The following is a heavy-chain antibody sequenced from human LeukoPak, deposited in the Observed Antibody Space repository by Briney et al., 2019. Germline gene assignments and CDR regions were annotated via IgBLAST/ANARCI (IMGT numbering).Heavy chain of an antibody. V-gene: IGHV1-69*05. J-gene: IGHJ4*02. CDR3: ASTDYGDYLYYFDY. CDR2: IIPIFGTA. Sequence: SVKVSCKASGGTFSSYAISWVRQAPGQGLEWMGRIIPIFGTANYAQKFQGRVTITTDESTSTAYMELSSLRSEDTAVYYCASTDYGDYLYYFDYWGQGTLVTVS. CDR1: GGTFSSYA. D-gene: IGHD4-17*01.